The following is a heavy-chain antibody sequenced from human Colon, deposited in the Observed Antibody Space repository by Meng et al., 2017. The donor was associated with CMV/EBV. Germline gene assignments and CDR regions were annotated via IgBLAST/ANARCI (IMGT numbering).Heavy chain of an antibody. CDR2: ISGGSNTI. Sequence: GGSLRLSCTASKFTFSDYFMAWLRQAPGKGLEWISYISGGSNTIYYADSVKGRFTISRDNTIDSLFLQMGDLRAEDTAVYYCARESQGLVPTTYFDYWGRGTLVTVSS. CDR1: KFTFSDYF. J-gene: IGHJ4*02. D-gene: IGHD6-19*01. CDR3: ARESQGLVPTTYFDY. V-gene: IGHV3-11*04.